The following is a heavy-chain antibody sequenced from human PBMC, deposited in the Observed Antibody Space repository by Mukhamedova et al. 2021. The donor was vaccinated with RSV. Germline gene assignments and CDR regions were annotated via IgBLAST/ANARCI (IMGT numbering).Heavy chain of an antibody. Sequence: VHGRFTISRDNAKNSLYLQMNSLRAVDTAVYYCAREVGVVVPAAIRYFDLWGRGTLVTVSS. D-gene: IGHD2-2*02. V-gene: IGHV3-21*01. J-gene: IGHJ2*01. CDR3: AREVGVVVPAAIRYFDL.